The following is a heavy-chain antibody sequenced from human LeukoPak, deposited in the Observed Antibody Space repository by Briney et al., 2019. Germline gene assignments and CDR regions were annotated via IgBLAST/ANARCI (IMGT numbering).Heavy chain of an antibody. J-gene: IGHJ2*01. D-gene: IGHD3-10*01. V-gene: IGHV4-38-2*01. CDR1: GDSISSGYY. Sequence: SETLSLTCDVSGDSISSGYYWGWIRQPPGKGLEWIGTIYHSGSTYYNPSLKSRITISADTSKNQFSLTLNSVTAADTAVYYCARNSTSWSFDLWGRGTLVTVSS. CDR2: IYHSGST. CDR3: ARNSTSWSFDL.